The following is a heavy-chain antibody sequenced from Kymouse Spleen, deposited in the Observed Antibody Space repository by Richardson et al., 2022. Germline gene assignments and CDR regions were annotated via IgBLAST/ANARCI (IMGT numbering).Heavy chain of an antibody. D-gene: IGHD6-6*01. J-gene: IGHJ6*02. Sequence: EVQLVESGGGLVQPGGSLKLSCAASGFTFSGSAMHWVRQASGKGLEWVGRIRSKANSYATAYAASVKGRFTISRDDSKNTAYLQMNSLKTEDTAVYYCTSIAARPGAYYYGMDVWGQGTTVTVSS. CDR3: TSIAARPGAYYYGMDV. V-gene: IGHV3-73*02. CDR2: IRSKANSYAT. CDR1: GFTFSGSA.